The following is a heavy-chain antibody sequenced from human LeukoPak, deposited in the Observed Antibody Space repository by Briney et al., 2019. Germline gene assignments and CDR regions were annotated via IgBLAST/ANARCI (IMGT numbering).Heavy chain of an antibody. D-gene: IGHD5-18*01. CDR1: GGTFSSYA. V-gene: IGHV1-69*04. J-gene: IGHJ6*02. CDR3: ARDGGIGGYSYGPRFYYGMDV. CDR2: IIPIFGIA. Sequence: ASVKASCKASGGTFSSYAISWVRQAPGQGLEWMGRIIPIFGIANYAQKFQGRVTITADKSTSTAYMELSSLRSEDTAVYYCARDGGIGGYSYGPRFYYGMDVWGQGTTVTVSS.